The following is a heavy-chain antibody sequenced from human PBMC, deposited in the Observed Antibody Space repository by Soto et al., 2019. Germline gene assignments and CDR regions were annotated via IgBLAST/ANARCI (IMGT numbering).Heavy chain of an antibody. CDR3: ARLWSSNEGSS. V-gene: IGHV4-34*01. CDR1: GGSFRGYY. Sequence: QVRLQQWGAGLLKPSETLALTCAVHGGSFRGYYWSWIRQPPGKGLEWIGEINHSGGTNYNPSLKSRFSISVDASKHQFSLQLSSVTAADTAVYYCARLWSSNEGSSWGQGTLVAVSS. CDR2: INHSGGT. D-gene: IGHD2-21*01. J-gene: IGHJ4*02.